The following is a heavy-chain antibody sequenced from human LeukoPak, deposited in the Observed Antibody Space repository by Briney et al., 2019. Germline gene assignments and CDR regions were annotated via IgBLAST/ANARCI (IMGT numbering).Heavy chain of an antibody. CDR3: ARGFSSSWYWFDS. J-gene: IGHJ5*01. CDR2: IYHSGST. D-gene: IGHD6-13*01. CDR1: GGSISSFY. Sequence: SETLSLTCTVSGGSISSFYWSWIRQPPGKGLEWIGYIYHSGSTNYNPSLKSRVTISVDTSKNQFSLNLSSVTAADTAVYYCARGFSSSWYWFDSWGQGTLVTVSS. V-gene: IGHV4-59*01.